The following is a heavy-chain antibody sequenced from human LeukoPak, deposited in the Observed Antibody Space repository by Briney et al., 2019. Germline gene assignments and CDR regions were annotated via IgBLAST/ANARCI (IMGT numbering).Heavy chain of an antibody. V-gene: IGHV3-7*01. D-gene: IGHD2/OR15-2a*01. CDR1: GFTFRNHW. J-gene: IGHJ4*02. Sequence: GGSLRLSCAASGFTFRNHWMSWVRQAPGRGLEWVASITPDGSGDYYLDSVKGRFTISRDNAENSLFLQMSSLGAEDTAVYYCARLMGTVTTYDYWGRGTLVTVSS. CDR3: ARLMGTVTTYDY. CDR2: ITPDGSGD.